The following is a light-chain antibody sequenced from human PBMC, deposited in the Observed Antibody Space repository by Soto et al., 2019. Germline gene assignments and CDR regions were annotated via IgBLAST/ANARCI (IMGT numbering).Light chain of an antibody. Sequence: DIVMTQSPGTLSVSPGERATLSCRARQSVGSNLAWYQQKPGQAPRLLIYGASTRATGIPARFSGSGSGTEFTLTITGLQPDDFATYYCQQYNTYWTFGQGTKVDIK. CDR2: GAS. CDR3: QQYNTYWT. J-gene: IGKJ1*01. V-gene: IGKV3-15*01. CDR1: QSVGSN.